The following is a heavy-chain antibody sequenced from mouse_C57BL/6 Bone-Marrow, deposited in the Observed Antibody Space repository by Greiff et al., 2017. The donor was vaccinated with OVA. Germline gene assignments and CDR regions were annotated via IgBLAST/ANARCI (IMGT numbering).Heavy chain of an antibody. CDR2: IDPANDNT. CDR1: GFNIKNTY. CDR3: ARGNFGSSFYAMDY. V-gene: IGHV14-3*01. Sequence: EVKVVESVAELVRPGASVKLSCTASGFNIKNTYMHWVKQRPEQGLEWIGRIDPANDNTKYAPKFQGKATMTADTYSNTAYLQLSSLSSEDTAVYCCARGNFGSSFYAMDYWGQGTSVTVSS. D-gene: IGHD1-1*01. J-gene: IGHJ4*01.